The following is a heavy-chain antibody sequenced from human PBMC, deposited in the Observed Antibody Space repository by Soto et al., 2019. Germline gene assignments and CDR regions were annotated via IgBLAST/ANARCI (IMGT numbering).Heavy chain of an antibody. CDR3: ARDGEQVVVAATDYYYYGMDV. D-gene: IGHD2-15*01. J-gene: IGHJ6*02. V-gene: IGHV1-18*01. Sequence: QVQLVQSGAEVKKPGASVKVSCKASGYTFTSYGISWVRQAPGQGLEWMGWISAYNGNTNYAQKLQGRVTMTTDTSTXXAXMEXRSLRSDDTAVYYCARDGEQVVVAATDYYYYGMDVWGQGTTVTVSS. CDR1: GYTFTSYG. CDR2: ISAYNGNT.